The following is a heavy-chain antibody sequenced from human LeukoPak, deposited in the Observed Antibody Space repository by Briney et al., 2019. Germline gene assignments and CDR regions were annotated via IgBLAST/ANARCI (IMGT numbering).Heavy chain of an antibody. V-gene: IGHV3-53*01. CDR3: MGDPYYYDSSGYY. D-gene: IGHD3-22*01. CDR1: GFTVSSNY. Sequence: GGSLRLSCAASGFTVSSNYMSWVRQAPGKGLEWVSVTYSNGRTYYADSVKGRFTISRDISKNTLYLQMNSLRAEDTAVYYCMGDPYYYDSSGYYWGQGTLVTVSS. J-gene: IGHJ4*02. CDR2: TYSNGRT.